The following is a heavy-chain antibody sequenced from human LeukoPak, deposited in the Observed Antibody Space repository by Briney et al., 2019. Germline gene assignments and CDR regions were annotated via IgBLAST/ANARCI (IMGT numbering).Heavy chain of an antibody. J-gene: IGHJ4*02. CDR3: AKRGVVIRVILVGFHKEAYYFDS. CDR2: ISDRGSRT. Sequence: GGSLRLACAVSGITLSNYGMSWVRQAPGKGLDWVAGISDRGSRTNYADSVKGRFTISTDHPKNTLYLQMNSLRAEDTAVYFCAKRGVVIRVILVGFHKEAYYFDSWGQGALVTVSS. CDR1: GITLSNYG. V-gene: IGHV3-23*01. D-gene: IGHD3-22*01.